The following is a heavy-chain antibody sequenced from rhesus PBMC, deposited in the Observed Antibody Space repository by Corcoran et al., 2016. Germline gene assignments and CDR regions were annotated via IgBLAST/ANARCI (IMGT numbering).Heavy chain of an antibody. CDR2: IYGIGSK. J-gene: IGHJ2*01. CDR1: GDSISSNY. D-gene: IGHD4-29*01. V-gene: IGHV4S11*01. CDR3: ARGGTTVATIDWYFHL. Sequence: QVQLQESGPGLVKPSETLSLTCAVSGDSISSNYWSWFRQAPGKGLEWIGYIYGIGSKHYNPSLKRRLTLSVDTSKNQLSLKLNSVTAADTAVYYCARGGTTVATIDWYFHLWGPGTPITVSS.